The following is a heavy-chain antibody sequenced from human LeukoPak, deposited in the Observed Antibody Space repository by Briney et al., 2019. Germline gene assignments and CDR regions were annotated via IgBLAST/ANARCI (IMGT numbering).Heavy chain of an antibody. CDR2: ISAYNGNT. D-gene: IGHD3-9*01. V-gene: IGHV1-18*01. CDR1: GYTFTSYG. Sequence: ASVKVSCKASGYTFTSYGISWVRQAPGQGLEWMGWISAYNGNTNYAQKLQGRVTMTTDTSTSTAYMELRSLRSDDTAVYYCARSPRVTYDILTGYYPRYYFDYWGQGTLVTVSS. J-gene: IGHJ4*02. CDR3: ARSPRVTYDILTGYYPRYYFDY.